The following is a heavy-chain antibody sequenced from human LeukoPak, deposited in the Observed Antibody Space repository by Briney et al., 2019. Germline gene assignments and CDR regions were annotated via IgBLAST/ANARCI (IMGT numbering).Heavy chain of an antibody. Sequence: PGGSLRLSCAASGFTFSSYSMNWVRQAPGKGLEWVSSISSSSTYIYYADSVKGRFTISRDNAKNSVYLQMNFLTPEDTAVYYCAGYSYSFGDPPGYWGQGTLVTVSS. V-gene: IGHV3-21*01. CDR3: AGYSYSFGDPPGY. CDR2: ISSSSTYI. J-gene: IGHJ4*02. D-gene: IGHD1-26*01. CDR1: GFTFSSYS.